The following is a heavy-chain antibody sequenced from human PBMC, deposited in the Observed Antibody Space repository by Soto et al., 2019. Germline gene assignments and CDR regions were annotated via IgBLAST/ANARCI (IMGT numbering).Heavy chain of an antibody. CDR2: IYYSGST. J-gene: IGHJ6*02. D-gene: IGHD3-16*02. V-gene: IGHV4-39*02. CDR1: GGSISSSSYY. CDR3: AREGGLLRLGELSPPSFVDV. Sequence: QLQLQESGPGLVKPSETLSLTCTVSGGSISSSSYYWGWIRQPPGKGLEWIGSIYYSGSTYYNPSLKSRVTISVDTSKNQFSLKLSSVTAADTAVYYCAREGGLLRLGELSPPSFVDVWGQGTTVTVSS.